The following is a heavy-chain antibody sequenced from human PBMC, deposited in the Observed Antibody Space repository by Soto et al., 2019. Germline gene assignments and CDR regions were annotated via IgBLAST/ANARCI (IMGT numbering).Heavy chain of an antibody. CDR1: GGSFSGYY. V-gene: IGHV4-34*01. Sequence: PSETLSLSCAVSGGSFSGYYRRWIRQAPGKGLEWIGEINHSGSTNYNPSLKSRVTISVDTSKNQFYLKLSSVTAADTAVYYCARTTVVSWFDTWGQGTLVTVSS. CDR2: INHSGST. J-gene: IGHJ5*02. D-gene: IGHD4-17*01. CDR3: ARTTVVSWFDT.